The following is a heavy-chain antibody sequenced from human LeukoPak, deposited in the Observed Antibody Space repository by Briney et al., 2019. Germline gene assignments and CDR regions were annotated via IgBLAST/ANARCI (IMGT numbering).Heavy chain of an antibody. V-gene: IGHV3-74*01. CDR3: ASSPVITRD. Sequence: GSLRLSCAASGITFSNYWMHWVRQAPGKGLGWVSRINSDGSRITYADSVKGRFTISRDNAKNTLYLQMNSLRVEDTAVYYCASSPVITRDWGQGTLVTVSS. CDR2: INSDGSRI. CDR1: GITFSNYW. D-gene: IGHD3-22*01. J-gene: IGHJ4*02.